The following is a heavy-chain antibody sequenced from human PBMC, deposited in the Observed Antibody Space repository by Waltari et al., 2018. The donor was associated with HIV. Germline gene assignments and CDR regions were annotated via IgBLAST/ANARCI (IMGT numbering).Heavy chain of an antibody. V-gene: IGHV3-74*02. J-gene: IGHJ6*02. Sequence: VESGGIPVQPGGSLRLSCKASGFIFGSHWMDWVSQSPGKGLFWVSRIDGDGRVKVYVDTVKGRFTISRDNSRNTLSLEMKSLRVEDSGIYHCVKDVTVTHYGVYYAGLDVWGQGTTVTV. CDR2: IDGDGRVK. D-gene: IGHD2-8*01. CDR1: GFIFGSHW. CDR3: VKDVTVTHYGVYYAGLDV.